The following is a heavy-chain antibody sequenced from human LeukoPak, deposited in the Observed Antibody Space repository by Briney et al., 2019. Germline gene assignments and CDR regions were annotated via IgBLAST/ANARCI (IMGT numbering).Heavy chain of an antibody. D-gene: IGHD3-22*01. J-gene: IGHJ4*02. CDR1: GFTFSSYW. CDR2: IKQDESEK. V-gene: IGHV3-7*01. CDR3: ARDNGYFSVHY. Sequence: GGSLRHSCAASGFTFSSYWMTWARQAPGKGLEWVANIKQDESEKYYGDSVRGRFTISRDNAQHSLYLQMNSHIAEDTAVYYCARDNGYFSVHYWGQGTLVTVSS.